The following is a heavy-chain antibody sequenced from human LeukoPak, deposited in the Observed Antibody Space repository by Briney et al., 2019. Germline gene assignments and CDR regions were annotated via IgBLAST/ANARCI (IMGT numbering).Heavy chain of an antibody. J-gene: IGHJ6*03. V-gene: IGHV4-4*07. CDR2: IYSSGNT. Sequence: SEPLSLTCTVSGGSISSYYWNWIRQPAGKGLEWIGRIYSSGNTNYNPSLKSRVSMSVDTSKNQFSLKLSSVTAADTAVYYCARDQGEDSGTYFRCYYYYYLDVWGKGTTVTVSS. CDR1: GGSISSYY. D-gene: IGHD1-26*01. CDR3: ARDQGEDSGTYFRCYYYYYLDV.